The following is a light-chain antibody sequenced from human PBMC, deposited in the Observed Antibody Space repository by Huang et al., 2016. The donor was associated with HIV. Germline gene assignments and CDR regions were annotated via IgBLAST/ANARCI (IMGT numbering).Light chain of an antibody. V-gene: IGKV3-11*01. CDR2: DAS. CDR1: QSVSYY. CDR3: QQRSDWPT. Sequence: ELVLPQSPATLSLSLGERATLSCRASQSVSYYLAWYQQKPGQAPRLLIYDASDRSTGIPARFSGGGSGTDFTLTISSLDPEDFAIYYCQQRSDWPTFGQGTRLGIK. J-gene: IGKJ5*01.